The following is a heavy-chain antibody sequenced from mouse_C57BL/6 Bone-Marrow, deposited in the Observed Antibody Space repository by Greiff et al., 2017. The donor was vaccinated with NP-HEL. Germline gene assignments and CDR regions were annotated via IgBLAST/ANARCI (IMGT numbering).Heavy chain of an antibody. J-gene: IGHJ2*01. Sequence: QVQLKQSGAELARPGASVKLSCKASGYTFTSYGISWVKQRTGQGLEWIGEIYPRSGNTYYNEKFKGKATLTADKSSSTAYMELRSLTSEDSAVYFCARWGDYYGSSLYYFDYWGQGTTLTVSS. CDR1: GYTFTSYG. V-gene: IGHV1-81*01. D-gene: IGHD1-1*01. CDR2: IYPRSGNT. CDR3: ARWGDYYGSSLYYFDY.